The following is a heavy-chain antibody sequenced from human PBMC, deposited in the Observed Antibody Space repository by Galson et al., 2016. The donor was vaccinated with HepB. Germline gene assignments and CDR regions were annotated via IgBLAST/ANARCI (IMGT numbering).Heavy chain of an antibody. CDR2: INHSGST. CDR3: AIRPRRNPMVRGVFSSRFDP. J-gene: IGHJ5*02. V-gene: IGHV4-39*07. Sequence: ETLSLTCTVSGGSISSGNYYWSWIRQPPGKGLEWIGEINHSGSTYYNPSLKSRVTMSVDTSKNQFSLRLTSLTAADTAMYYCAIRPRRNPMVRGVFSSRFDPWGQGTLVTVSS. CDR1: GGSISSGNYY. D-gene: IGHD3-10*01.